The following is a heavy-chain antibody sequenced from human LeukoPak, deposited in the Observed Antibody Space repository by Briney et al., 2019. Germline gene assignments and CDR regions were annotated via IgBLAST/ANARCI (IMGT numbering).Heavy chain of an antibody. D-gene: IGHD3-22*01. Sequence: GGSLRLSCAASGFIFSSYSMNWVRQAPGKGLEWVSSIRSSSSYIYYAESVKGRFTISRDNANNSMYLQMNSLRAEDTAVYYCARARDYYDSSGYSKWGQGTLVTVSS. J-gene: IGHJ4*02. CDR1: GFIFSSYS. CDR2: IRSSSSYI. CDR3: ARARDYYDSSGYSK. V-gene: IGHV3-21*01.